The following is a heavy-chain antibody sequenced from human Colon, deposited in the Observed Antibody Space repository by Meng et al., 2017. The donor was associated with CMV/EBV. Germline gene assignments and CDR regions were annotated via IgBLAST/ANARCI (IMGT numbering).Heavy chain of an antibody. V-gene: IGHV3-48*04. J-gene: IGHJ4*02. Sequence: GGSLRLSCAASGFTFSSYSMNWVRQAPGKGLEWISHISGSGRTISYADSVKGRFTISRDSAKSSLYLQMDSLRAEDTAVYFCARLQPDNYFDSWGPGVLVTVSS. CDR1: GFTFSSYS. D-gene: IGHD4-11*01. CDR2: ISGSGRTI. CDR3: ARLQPDNYFDS.